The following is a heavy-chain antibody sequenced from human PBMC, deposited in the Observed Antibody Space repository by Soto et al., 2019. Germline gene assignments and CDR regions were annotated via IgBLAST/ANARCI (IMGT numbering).Heavy chain of an antibody. J-gene: IGHJ6*02. V-gene: IGHV4-31*03. Sequence: PSETLSLTCTVSGGSIGSGGYYWSWIRQHPGKGLEWIGYIYYSGSTYYNPSLKSRVTISVDTSKNQFSLKLSSVTAADTAVYYCARFSSYYYDSSGHYYYYYGMDVWGQGTTVTAP. D-gene: IGHD3-22*01. CDR2: IYYSGST. CDR3: ARFSSYYYDSSGHYYYYYGMDV. CDR1: GGSIGSGGYY.